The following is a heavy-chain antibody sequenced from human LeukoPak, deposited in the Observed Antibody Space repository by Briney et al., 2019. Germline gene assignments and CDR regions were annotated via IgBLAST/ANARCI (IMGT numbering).Heavy chain of an antibody. Sequence: GRSLRLSCAASGFTFSSYAMHLVRQARGKRLEWGAVILYDGSNKYYADSVKGRFPISRDNSKNTLYLQMNSLRAEDTAVYYCARALTAAVADYYYYYGMDVWGKGTTVTVSS. CDR2: ILYDGSNK. CDR3: ARALTAAVADYYYYYGMDV. J-gene: IGHJ6*04. V-gene: IGHV3-30*04. CDR1: GFTFSSYA. D-gene: IGHD6-19*01.